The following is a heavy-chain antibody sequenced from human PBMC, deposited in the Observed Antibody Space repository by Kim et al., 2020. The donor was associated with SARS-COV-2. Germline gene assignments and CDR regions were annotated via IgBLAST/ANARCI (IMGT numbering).Heavy chain of an antibody. CDR1: GFTFSSYA. V-gene: IGHV3-23*01. J-gene: IGHJ4*02. CDR2: ISGSGGST. Sequence: GGSLRLSCAASGFTFSSYAMSWVRQAPGKGLEWVSPISGSGGSTYYADSVKGRFTISRDNSKNTLYLQMNSLRAEDTAVYYCAKAGIWGSYRKDDFDYWGQGALVTVSS. D-gene: IGHD3-16*02. CDR3: AKAGIWGSYRKDDFDY.